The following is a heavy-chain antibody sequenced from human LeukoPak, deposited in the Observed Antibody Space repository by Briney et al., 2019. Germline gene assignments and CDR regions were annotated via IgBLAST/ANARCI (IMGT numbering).Heavy chain of an antibody. CDR3: AREGRERNRFEY. CDR2: IYYTGNT. Sequence: PSGTLSLTCAVSGGSISSSNWWSWVRQPPGKGLEWIGYIYYTGNTHYNFSLKSRVTISVATSKNQFSLKLSSVTAADTATYYCAREGRERNRFEYWGHGTLVTVSS. J-gene: IGHJ4*01. V-gene: IGHV4-4*02. CDR1: GGSISSSNW. D-gene: IGHD1-14*01.